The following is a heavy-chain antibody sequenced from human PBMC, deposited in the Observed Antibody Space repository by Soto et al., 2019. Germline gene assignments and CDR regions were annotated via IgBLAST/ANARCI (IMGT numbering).Heavy chain of an antibody. CDR2: ISGGGFKK. Sequence: GGSLRLSCAASGFIFENFGMSWVRQAPGKGLEWISSISGGGFKKYYADSVKGRFAISRDNSKSTVYLELNNLSAEDTAVYHCAKNQGVELVPLATVDWFDPWGQGSVVTVSS. V-gene: IGHV3-23*01. D-gene: IGHD1-26*01. CDR3: AKNQGVELVPLATVDWFDP. J-gene: IGHJ5*02. CDR1: GFIFENFG.